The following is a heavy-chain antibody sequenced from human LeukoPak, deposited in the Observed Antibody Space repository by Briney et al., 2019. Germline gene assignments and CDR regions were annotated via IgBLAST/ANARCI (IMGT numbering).Heavy chain of an antibody. Sequence: ASVKVSCKASGYTFTRYYMHWVRQAPGQGLEWMGWINPNSGGTNYAQKFQGRVTMTRDTSISTAYMELSRLRSDDTAVYYCARGVTPLYYYYMDVWGKGTTVTISS. CDR1: GYTFTRYY. CDR2: INPNSGGT. CDR3: ARGVTPLYYYYMDV. D-gene: IGHD3-10*01. V-gene: IGHV1-2*02. J-gene: IGHJ6*03.